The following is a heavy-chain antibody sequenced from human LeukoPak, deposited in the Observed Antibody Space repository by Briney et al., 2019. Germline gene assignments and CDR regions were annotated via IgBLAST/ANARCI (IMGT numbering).Heavy chain of an antibody. J-gene: IGHJ4*02. CDR3: ARAAGPLAAPDF. CDR2: IYYSGST. D-gene: IGHD6-13*01. CDR1: GGSISSYY. Sequence: SETLSLTCTVSGGSISSYYWSWIRQPPGKGLEWIGYIYYSGSTNYNPSLKSRVTISVDTSKNQFSLKLSSVTAADTAVYYCARAAGPLAAPDFWGQGALVTVSS. V-gene: IGHV4-59*01.